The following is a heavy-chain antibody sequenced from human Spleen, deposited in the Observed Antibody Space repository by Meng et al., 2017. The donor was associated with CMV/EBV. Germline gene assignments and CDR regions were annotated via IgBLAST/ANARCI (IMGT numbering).Heavy chain of an antibody. V-gene: IGHV3-30*04. CDR2: TTYDGSKK. CDR3: ARGDRITIFGEKYYFDY. CDR1: GFTFSTYA. J-gene: IGHJ4*02. Sequence: GGSLRLSCAASGFTFSTYAMHWLRQAPGKGLEWVALTTYDGSKKEYAESVKGRFTISRDNSKSTLYLQLNSLRAEDTAVYYCARGDRITIFGEKYYFDYWGQGTLVTVSS. D-gene: IGHD3-3*01.